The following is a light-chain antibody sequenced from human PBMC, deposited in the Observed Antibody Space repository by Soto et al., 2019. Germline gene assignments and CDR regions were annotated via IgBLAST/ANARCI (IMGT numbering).Light chain of an antibody. CDR3: AAWDDSLNGYV. CDR1: SSNIGSNT. J-gene: IGLJ1*01. V-gene: IGLV1-44*01. Sequence: QSVLTQPPSASGTPGQRVTISCSGSSSNIGSNTVNWYQQLPRTAPKLLIYSNNQRPSGVPDRFSGGKSGTSASLAISGLQSEDGADYYCAAWDDSLNGYVFGTGTKVTVL. CDR2: SNN.